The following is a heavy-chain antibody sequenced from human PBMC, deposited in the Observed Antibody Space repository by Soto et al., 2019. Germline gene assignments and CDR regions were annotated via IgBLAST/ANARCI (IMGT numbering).Heavy chain of an antibody. J-gene: IGHJ4*02. CDR1: GYTFTSYG. Sequence: GASVKVSCKASGYTFTSYGICWVRQAPGQGLEWMGWINVYNGNTNYAQKLQGRVTMTTDTSTSTAYLDLRSLRSDDTAVYFCARDTSRGEYDYWGQGTLVTVSS. V-gene: IGHV1-18*01. D-gene: IGHD3-10*01. CDR2: INVYNGNT. CDR3: ARDTSRGEYDY.